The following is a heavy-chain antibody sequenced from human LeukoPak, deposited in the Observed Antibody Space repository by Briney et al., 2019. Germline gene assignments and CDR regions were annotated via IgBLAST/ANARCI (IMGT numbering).Heavy chain of an antibody. D-gene: IGHD1-1*01. J-gene: IGHJ4*02. CDR2: IIPIFGTA. CDR3: ARESSTGTTGSFDY. Sequence: ASVKVSCKASGGTFSSYAITWVRQAPGQGLEWMGGIIPIFGTANYAQKFQGRVTITADESTSTAYMELSSLRSEDTAVYYCARESSTGTTGSFDYWGQGTLVTVSS. V-gene: IGHV1-69*13. CDR1: GGTFSSYA.